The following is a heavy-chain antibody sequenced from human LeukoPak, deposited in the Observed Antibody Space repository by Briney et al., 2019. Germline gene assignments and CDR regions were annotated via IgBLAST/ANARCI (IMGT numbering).Heavy chain of an antibody. J-gene: IGHJ4*02. V-gene: IGHV3-74*01. CDR1: GFTFSNYW. D-gene: IGHD3-16*01. CDR2: INEYGTTI. Sequence: GGSLRLSCAASGFTFSNYWMHWVRQAPGKGLEWVSRINEYGTTITYADSVKGRFTISRENARNPFFLQMNSLTPEDTAVYYCVRDLILVWTPGDDFDHWGQGTLVTVSS. CDR3: VRDLILVWTPGDDFDH.